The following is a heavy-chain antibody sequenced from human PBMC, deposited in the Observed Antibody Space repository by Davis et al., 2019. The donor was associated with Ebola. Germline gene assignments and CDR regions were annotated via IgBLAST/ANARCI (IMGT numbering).Heavy chain of an antibody. CDR1: GGSIIGSSSY. V-gene: IGHV4-39*01. Sequence: SETLSLTCTVSGGSIIGSSSYWGWIRQPPRKGLEWIGSIYYSGITYYNPSLKSRVTISVDTSKNQFSLKLSSVTAADTAVYYCARLRRDAFDIWGQGTMVTVSS. CDR3: ARLRRDAFDI. J-gene: IGHJ3*02. CDR2: IYYSGIT.